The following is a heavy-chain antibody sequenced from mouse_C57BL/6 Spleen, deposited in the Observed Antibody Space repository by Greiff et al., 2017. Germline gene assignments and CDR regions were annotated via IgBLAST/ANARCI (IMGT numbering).Heavy chain of an antibody. V-gene: IGHV1-72*01. CDR1: GYTFTSYW. CDR2: IDPNRGGT. D-gene: IGHD2-1*01. Sequence: VQLQQPGAELVKPGASVKLSCKASGYTFTSYWMHWVKQRPGRGLEWIGRIDPNRGGTKYNEKFKSKATLTVDKPSSTAYMQLSSLTSEDSAVDDCARGGSYGNYEAMDYWGQGTTLTVAS. J-gene: IGHJ4*01. CDR3: ARGGSYGNYEAMDY.